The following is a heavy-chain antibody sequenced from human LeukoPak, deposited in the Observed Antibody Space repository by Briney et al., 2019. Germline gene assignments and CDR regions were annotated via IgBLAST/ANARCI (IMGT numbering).Heavy chain of an antibody. V-gene: IGHV3-30-3*01. D-gene: IGHD3-10*01. J-gene: IGHJ4*02. CDR3: ARDIISGKARDY. CDR1: GFTFSTMP. Sequence: GGSLRLSCAASGFTFSTMPMNWVAQAQGKGWKGGAVISYDGSNKYYADSVKGRFTISRDNSKNTLYLQMNSLRAEDTAVYYCARDIISGKARDYWGQGTLVTVSS. CDR2: ISYDGSNK.